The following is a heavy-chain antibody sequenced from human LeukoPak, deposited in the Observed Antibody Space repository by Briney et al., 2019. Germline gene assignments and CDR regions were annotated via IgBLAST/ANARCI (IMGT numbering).Heavy chain of an antibody. Sequence: GASVKVSCKASGYTFTGYYMHWVRQAPGQGLEWMGWMNPNSGDTGYAQKYQARVTMTRNTSTSTAYMELSSLRSDDTAVYYCARSGFGSGASFDPWGQGTLVTVSS. J-gene: IGHJ5*02. CDR1: GYTFTGYY. CDR2: MNPNSGDT. CDR3: ARSGFGSGASFDP. V-gene: IGHV1-8*02. D-gene: IGHD3-10*01.